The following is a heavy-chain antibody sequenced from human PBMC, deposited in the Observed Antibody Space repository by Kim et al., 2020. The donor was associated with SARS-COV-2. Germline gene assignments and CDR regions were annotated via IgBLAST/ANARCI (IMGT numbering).Heavy chain of an antibody. CDR3: ARDHRSCSTITCYGEAIDY. CDR1: GGTFTNYA. D-gene: IGHD2-2*01. Sequence: SVKVSCKASGGTFTNYAISWVRQAPGQGLEWMGRFIPVPDTTDNAQKFQGRITITADKSASTAYLELSSLRSEDTAVYYCARDHRSCSTITCYGEAIDYWGQGTLVTVSS. V-gene: IGHV1-69*04. CDR2: FIPVPDTT. J-gene: IGHJ4*02.